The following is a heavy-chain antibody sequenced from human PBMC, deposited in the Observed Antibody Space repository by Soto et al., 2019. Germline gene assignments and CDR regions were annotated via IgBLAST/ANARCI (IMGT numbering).Heavy chain of an antibody. CDR3: ARESYDSSGSYNWFDP. CDR2: IYYSGST. D-gene: IGHD3-22*01. J-gene: IGHJ5*02. Sequence: PSETLSLTCTVSGGSISSSSYYWGWIRQPPGKGLEWIGSIYYSGSTYYNPSLKSRVTISVDKSKNQFSLKLSSVTAADTAVYYCARESYDSSGSYNWFDPWGQGTLVTVSS. V-gene: IGHV4-39*07. CDR1: GGSISSSSYY.